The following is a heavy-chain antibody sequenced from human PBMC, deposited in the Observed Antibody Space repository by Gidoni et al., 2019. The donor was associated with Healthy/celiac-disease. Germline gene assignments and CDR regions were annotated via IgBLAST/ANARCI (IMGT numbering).Heavy chain of an antibody. D-gene: IGHD5-12*01. CDR1: GYTFTSYY. CDR3: ARDRGMATIKYYFDY. Sequence: QVQLVQSGAEVKKPGASVKVSCKASGYTFTSYYMHWVRQAPGQGLEWMGIINPSGGSTSYAQKFQGRVTMTRDTSTSTVYMELSSLRSEDTAVYYCARDRGMATIKYYFDYWGQGTLVTVSS. J-gene: IGHJ4*02. CDR2: INPSGGST. V-gene: IGHV1-46*03.